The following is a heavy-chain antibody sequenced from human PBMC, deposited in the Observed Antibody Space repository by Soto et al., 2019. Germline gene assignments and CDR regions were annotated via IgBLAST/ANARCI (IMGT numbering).Heavy chain of an antibody. CDR1: GFTFSNAW. Sequence: GGSLRLSCAASGFTFSNAWMSWVRQAPGKGLEWVGRIKSKTDGGTTDYAAPVKGRFTISRDDSKNTLYLQMNSLKTEDTAVYYGTADSSGRAEYFQHWGQGTLVTVSS. D-gene: IGHD3-22*01. CDR3: TADSSGRAEYFQH. CDR2: IKSKTDGGTT. V-gene: IGHV3-15*01. J-gene: IGHJ1*01.